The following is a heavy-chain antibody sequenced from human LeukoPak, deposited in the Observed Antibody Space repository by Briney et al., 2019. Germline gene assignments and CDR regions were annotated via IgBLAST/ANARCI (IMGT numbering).Heavy chain of an antibody. J-gene: IGHJ4*02. V-gene: IGHV3-7*03. CDR2: IKQDGGEK. CDR1: GFSFSSYW. CDR3: AKVDLVYYDFWSGNNHLDY. Sequence: PGGSLRLSCAASGFSFSSYWMSWVRQAPGKGLEWVANIKQDGGEKYYVDSVKGRFTISRDNSKNTLYLQMNSLRAEDTAVYYCAKVDLVYYDFWSGNNHLDYWGQGTLVTVSS. D-gene: IGHD3-3*01.